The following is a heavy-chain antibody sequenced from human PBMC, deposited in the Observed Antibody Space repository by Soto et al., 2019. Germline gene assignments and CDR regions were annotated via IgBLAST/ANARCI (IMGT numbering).Heavy chain of an antibody. CDR1: GYTFTRSG. Sequence: GASVKVSCKASGYTFTRSGISCVRQAPGQGLEWMGWISTYNGDTNYAQTFQGRVTMTTDTSTSTVHMEVRSLRSDDTAVYYCAREGVAPYYYYGLDVWGQGTTVTVSS. CDR3: AREGVAPYYYYGLDV. D-gene: IGHD5-12*01. J-gene: IGHJ6*02. CDR2: ISTYNGDT. V-gene: IGHV1-18*01.